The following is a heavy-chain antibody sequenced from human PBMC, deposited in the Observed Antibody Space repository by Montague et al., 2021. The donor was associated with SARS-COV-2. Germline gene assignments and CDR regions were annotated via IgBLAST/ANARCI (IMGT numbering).Heavy chain of an antibody. CDR2: TYYRYKWYS. V-gene: IGHV6-1*01. Sequence: CAISGDSVSGNRVAWSGIRQSPSRGLEWLGRTYYRYKWYSDYAPSVRGRLTVNPDASKNEFSLELNYVTPEDTAVYYCVRYSGWFYFDFWGQGTLVTVSS. CDR1: GDSVSGNRVA. CDR3: VRYSGWFYFDF. D-gene: IGHD6-19*01. J-gene: IGHJ4*02.